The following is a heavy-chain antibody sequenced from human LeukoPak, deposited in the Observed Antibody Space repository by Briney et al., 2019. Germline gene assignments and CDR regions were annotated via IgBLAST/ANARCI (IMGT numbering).Heavy chain of an antibody. CDR1: GYTFTDYY. Sequence: ASVKVSCKASGYTFTDYYIHWVRQAPGQGLEWLGWINPNSGVTNYAQKFQGWVTMTRDTSTSTAYMELSRLRSDDTAVYYCARVSLIYGSGSYYQSPLAYWGQGTLVTVSS. V-gene: IGHV1-2*04. D-gene: IGHD3-10*01. CDR3: ARVSLIYGSGSYYQSPLAY. CDR2: INPNSGVT. J-gene: IGHJ4*02.